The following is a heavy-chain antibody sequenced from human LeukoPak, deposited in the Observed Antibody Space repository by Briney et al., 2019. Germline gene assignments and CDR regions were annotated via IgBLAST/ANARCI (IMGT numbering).Heavy chain of an antibody. V-gene: IGHV1-18*01. Sequence: ASVTVSCKASGYTFTAYGIHWVRQAPGQGLEWMGWISPYNGDTKYAQKVQGRVTMTTDTSTSTASMELRSLKSDDTALYFCAVRTGYSSAWPFDYWGQGTLVTVSS. CDR1: GYTFTAYG. CDR3: AVRTGYSSAWPFDY. D-gene: IGHD6-19*01. J-gene: IGHJ4*02. CDR2: ISPYNGDT.